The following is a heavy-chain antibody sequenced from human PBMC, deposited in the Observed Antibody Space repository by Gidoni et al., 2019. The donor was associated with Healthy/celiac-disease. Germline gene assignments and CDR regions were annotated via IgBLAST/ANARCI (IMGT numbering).Heavy chain of an antibody. CDR2: INAGNGNT. CDR1: GYPFTSYA. J-gene: IGHJ4*02. Sequence: QVQLVQSGAEVKKPGASVKVSCKASGYPFTSYAMHWVRQAPGQRLEWMGWINAGNGNTKYSQKFQGRVTITRDTSASTAYMELSSLRSEDTAVYYCARNGYYDSSGYYYWGQGTLVTVSS. D-gene: IGHD3-22*01. CDR3: ARNGYYDSSGYYY. V-gene: IGHV1-3*01.